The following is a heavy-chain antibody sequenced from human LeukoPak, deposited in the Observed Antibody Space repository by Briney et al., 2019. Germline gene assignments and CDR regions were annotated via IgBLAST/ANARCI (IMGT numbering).Heavy chain of an antibody. Sequence: TGGSLRLSCAASGFTFSSYGMHWVRQAPGKGLEWVAFIRYDGSNKYYADSVKGRFTISRDNSKNTLYLQMNSLRAEDTAVYYCCITMVRGVINLDSYWGQGTLVTVSS. CDR2: IRYDGSNK. D-gene: IGHD3-10*01. V-gene: IGHV3-30*02. J-gene: IGHJ4*02. CDR3: CITMVRGVINLDSY. CDR1: GFTFSSYG.